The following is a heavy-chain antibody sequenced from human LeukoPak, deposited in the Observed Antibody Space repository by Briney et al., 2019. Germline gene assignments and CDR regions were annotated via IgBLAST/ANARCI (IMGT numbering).Heavy chain of an antibody. V-gene: IGHV3-23*03. CDR1: GFTFSSYA. J-gene: IGHJ5*02. D-gene: IGHD2-15*01. CDR3: AKGKEKLGYCSGGSCHLYNWFDP. CDR2: IYSGGST. Sequence: GGSLRLSCAASGFTFSSYAMSWVRQAPGKGLEWVSVIYSGGSTYYADSVKGRFTISRDNSKNTLYLQMNSLRAEDTAVYYCAKGKEKLGYCSGGSCHLYNWFDPWGQGTLVTVSS.